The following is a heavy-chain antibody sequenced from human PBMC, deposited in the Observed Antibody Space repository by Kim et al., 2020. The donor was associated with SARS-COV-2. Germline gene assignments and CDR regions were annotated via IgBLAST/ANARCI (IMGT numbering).Heavy chain of an antibody. V-gene: IGHV3-73*01. CDR3: TRQDYGDSLTTGY. CDR1: GFTFSGSA. Sequence: GGSLRLSCAASGFTFSGSAMHWVRQASGKGLEWVGRIRSKANSYATAYAASVKGRFTISRDDSKNTAYLQMNSLKTEDTAVYYCTRQDYGDSLTTGYWGQGTLVTVSS. CDR2: IRSKANSYAT. J-gene: IGHJ4*02. D-gene: IGHD4-17*01.